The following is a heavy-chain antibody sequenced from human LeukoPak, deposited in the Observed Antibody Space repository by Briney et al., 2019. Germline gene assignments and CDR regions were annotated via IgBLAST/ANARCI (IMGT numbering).Heavy chain of an antibody. CDR3: ARGARGWSDHWYFDL. V-gene: IGHV3-21*01. CDR2: ISSSSSYI. CDR1: GFTFSSYS. Sequence: PGGSLRLSCAASGFTFSSYSMNWVRQAPGKGLEWVSSISSSSSYIYYAGSVKGRFTISRDNAKNSLYLQMNSLRAEDTAVYYCARGARGWSDHWYFDLWGRGTLVTVSS. J-gene: IGHJ2*01. D-gene: IGHD6-19*01.